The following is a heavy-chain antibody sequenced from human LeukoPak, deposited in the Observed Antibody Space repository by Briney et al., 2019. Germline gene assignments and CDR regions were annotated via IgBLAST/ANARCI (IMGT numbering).Heavy chain of an antibody. CDR3: AREVHTIFGVVHIYYFDY. CDR1: GFTFSRYS. J-gene: IGHJ4*02. D-gene: IGHD3-3*01. CDR2: ISSSSSTI. V-gene: IGHV3-48*01. Sequence: PGGSLRLSCAASGFTFSRYSMNWVRQAPGKGLEWGSYISSSSSTIYYADSVKGRFTISRDNAKNSLYLQINSLRAEDTAVYYCAREVHTIFGVVHIYYFDYWGQGTLVTVSS.